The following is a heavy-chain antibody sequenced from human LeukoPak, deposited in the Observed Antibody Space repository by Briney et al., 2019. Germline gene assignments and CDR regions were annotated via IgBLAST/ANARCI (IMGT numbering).Heavy chain of an antibody. CDR1: GFTFSSYG. CDR2: ISYDGSNK. V-gene: IGHV3-30*18. Sequence: GGSLRLSSAASGFTFSSYGMHWVRQAPGKGLEWVAVISYDGSNKYYADSVKGRFTISRDNSKNTLYLQMNSLRAEDTAVYYCAKDLVTTDYYYGMDVWGQGTTVTVSS. D-gene: IGHD4-11*01. CDR3: AKDLVTTDYYYGMDV. J-gene: IGHJ6*02.